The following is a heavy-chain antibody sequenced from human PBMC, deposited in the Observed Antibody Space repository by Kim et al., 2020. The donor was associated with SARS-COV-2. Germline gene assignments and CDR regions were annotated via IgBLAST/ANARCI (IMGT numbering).Heavy chain of an antibody. CDR1: GFTFGDYA. D-gene: IGHD6-13*01. CDR3: AKDKAAAGQGAFDI. Sequence: GGSLRLSCAASGFTFGDYAMHWVRQAPGKRLEWVSGISWNSGNIGYADSVKGRFTISRDNAKNSLYLQMNSLRAEDTALYYCAKDKAAAGQGAFDIWGQGTMVTVSS. V-gene: IGHV3-9*01. J-gene: IGHJ3*02. CDR2: ISWNSGNI.